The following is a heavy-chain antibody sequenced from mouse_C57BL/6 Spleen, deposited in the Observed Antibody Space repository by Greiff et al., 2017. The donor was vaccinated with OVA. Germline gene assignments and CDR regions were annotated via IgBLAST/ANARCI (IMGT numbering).Heavy chain of an antibody. Sequence: VKLQESGAELVRPGASVTLSCKASGYTFTDYEMHWVKQTPVHGLEWIGAIDPETGGTAYNQKFKGKAILTADKSSSTAYMELRSLTSEDSAVYYCTRGCPYGNFFFDYWGQGTTLTISS. J-gene: IGHJ2*01. D-gene: IGHD2-1*01. V-gene: IGHV1-15*01. CDR3: TRGCPYGNFFFDY. CDR2: IDPETGGT. CDR1: GYTFTDYE.